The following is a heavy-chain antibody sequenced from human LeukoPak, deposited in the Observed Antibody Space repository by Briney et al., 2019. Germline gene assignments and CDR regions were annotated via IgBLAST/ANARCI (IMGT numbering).Heavy chain of an antibody. J-gene: IGHJ4*02. Sequence: ASVKVSCKASGYTFTGYYMHWVRQAPGQGLEWMGWINPNSGGTNYAQKLQGRVTMTRDTSTSTAYMELSSLRSEDTAVYYCASGGDSGSYMLDYWGQGTLVTVSS. V-gene: IGHV1-2*02. CDR3: ASGGDSGSYMLDY. D-gene: IGHD1-26*01. CDR1: GYTFTGYY. CDR2: INPNSGGT.